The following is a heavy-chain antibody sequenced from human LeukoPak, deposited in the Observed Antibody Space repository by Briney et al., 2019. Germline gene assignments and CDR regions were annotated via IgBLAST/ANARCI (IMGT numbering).Heavy chain of an antibody. CDR3: ARATSSGWYVNTVD. J-gene: IGHJ4*02. D-gene: IGHD6-19*01. CDR1: GFTFSSYS. CDR2: INSDGSST. Sequence: PGGSLRLSCAASGFTFSSYSMHWVRQAPRKGLVWVSRINSDGSSTSYADSVKGRFTISRDNAKNTLYLQMNSLRAEDTAVYYCARATSSGWYVNTVDWGQGTLVTVSS. V-gene: IGHV3-74*01.